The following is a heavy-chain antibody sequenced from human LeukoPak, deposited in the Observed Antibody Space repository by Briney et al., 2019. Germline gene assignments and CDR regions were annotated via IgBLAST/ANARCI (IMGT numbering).Heavy chain of an antibody. D-gene: IGHD4-17*01. J-gene: IGHJ4*02. CDR3: ARGLDYGDYGLCDY. V-gene: IGHV1-18*01. CDR2: ISAYNGNT. CDR1: GYTFTSYG. Sequence: ASVKVSCKASGYTFTSYGISWVRQAPGQGLEWVGWISAYNGNTNYAQKIQGRVTMTTDTSTSTAYMEPTSLRSDDTAVYYCARGLDYGDYGLCDYWGQGTLVTVSS.